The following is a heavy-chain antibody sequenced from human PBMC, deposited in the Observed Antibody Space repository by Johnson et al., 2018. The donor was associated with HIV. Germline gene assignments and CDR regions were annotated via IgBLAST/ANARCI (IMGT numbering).Heavy chain of an antibody. V-gene: IGHV3-7*01. CDR2: IKQDGSEK. D-gene: IGHD3-22*01. J-gene: IGHJ3*02. CDR3: ARDYYDSSGFDAFDI. CDR1: GFTFSSYW. Sequence: VQLVESGGGLVKPGGSLRLSCAASGFTFSSYWMSWVRQAPGKGLEWVANIKQDGSEKYYVDSVKGRFTISRDNAKNSLYLQMNSLRAEDTAVYYCARDYYDSSGFDAFDIWGQGTMVTVSS.